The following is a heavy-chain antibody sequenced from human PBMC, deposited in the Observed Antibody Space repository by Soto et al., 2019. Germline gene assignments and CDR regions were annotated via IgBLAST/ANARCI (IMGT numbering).Heavy chain of an antibody. CDR1: VGSFSGYY. CDR2: INHSGST. CDR3: ARGKTGATLFDY. D-gene: IGHD1-26*01. J-gene: IGHJ4*02. V-gene: IGHV4-34*01. Sequence: SETLSLTCAVYVGSFSGYYWSWIRQPPGKGLEWIGEINHSGSTNYNPSLKSRVTISVDTSKNQFSLKLSSVTAADTAVYYCARGKTGATLFDYWGQGTLVTVSS.